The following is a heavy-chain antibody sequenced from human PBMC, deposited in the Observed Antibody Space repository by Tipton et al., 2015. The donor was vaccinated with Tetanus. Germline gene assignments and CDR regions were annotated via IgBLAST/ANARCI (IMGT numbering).Heavy chain of an antibody. CDR2: VFSTGSA. J-gene: IGHJ2*01. CDR3: ARHNRLSKWVVHWYFDV. D-gene: IGHD6-19*01. CDR1: GDSIRSYAYY. V-gene: IGHV4-39*01. Sequence: GLVKPSETLSLICNVSGDSIRSYAYYWAWIRQPPGRGLEWIASVFSTGSAHYNPSLKSRVIISADTSKNQFSLKWNSVTAGDAAIYYCARHNRLSKWVVHWYFDVWGRGTPVTVSS.